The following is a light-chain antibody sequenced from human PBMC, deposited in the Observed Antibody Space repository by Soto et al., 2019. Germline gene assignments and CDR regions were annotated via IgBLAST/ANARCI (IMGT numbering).Light chain of an antibody. CDR1: QSVTKS. J-gene: IGKJ4*01. CDR3: QQRSDWPPYLT. V-gene: IGKV3-11*01. CDR2: ATS. Sequence: EIVLTQSPATLSLSPGERATLSCRASQSVTKSLAWYQQKPGQAPRLLIFATSHRATDIPTRFSGSGSETDFTLTISSREAEDFAVYHSQQRSDWPPYLTFGGGTKVEIK.